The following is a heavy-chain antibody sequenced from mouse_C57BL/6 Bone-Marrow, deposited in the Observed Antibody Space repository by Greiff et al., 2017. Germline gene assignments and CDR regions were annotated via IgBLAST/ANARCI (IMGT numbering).Heavy chain of an antibody. Sequence: EVQLQQSGAELVKPGASVKLSCTASGFNIKDYYIHWVKQRTEQGLEWIGRIDPEDGETKYAPKFQDKATITADTSSNTAYLQLSRLTSEDTAAYYRTRSLIDYGTNDWGQGTTLTVTS. CDR2: IDPEDGET. J-gene: IGHJ2*01. CDR1: GFNIKDYY. CDR3: TRSLIDYGTND. V-gene: IGHV14-2*01. D-gene: IGHD1-1*01.